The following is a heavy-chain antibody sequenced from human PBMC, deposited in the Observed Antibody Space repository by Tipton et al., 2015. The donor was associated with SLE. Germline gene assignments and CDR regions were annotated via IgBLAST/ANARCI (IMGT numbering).Heavy chain of an antibody. CDR1: GGSISSSSYY. Sequence: TLSLTCTVSGGSISSSSYYWSWIRQPPGKGLEWIGYIYYSGSTNYNPSLKSRVTISVDTSKNQFSLKLSSVTAADTAVYYCARGNQIAVAGAFDIWGQGTMVTVSS. CDR2: IYYSGST. V-gene: IGHV4-61*01. CDR3: ARGNQIAVAGAFDI. J-gene: IGHJ3*02. D-gene: IGHD6-19*01.